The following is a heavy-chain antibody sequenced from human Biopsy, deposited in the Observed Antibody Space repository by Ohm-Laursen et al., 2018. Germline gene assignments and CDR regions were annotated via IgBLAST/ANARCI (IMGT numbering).Heavy chain of an antibody. Sequence: GTLSLTCNVSGDSISIYYWSWIRQPPGKGLEWIGNFYYSGSTNYNPSLKSRITMSLDRSKSQVSLRMNSVTAADTAVYYCARARIKTSGVLIPETYYFDSWGQGTLATVSS. CDR2: FYYSGST. V-gene: IGHV4-59*01. CDR3: ARARIKTSGVLIPETYYFDS. CDR1: GDSISIYY. J-gene: IGHJ4*02. D-gene: IGHD3-3*01.